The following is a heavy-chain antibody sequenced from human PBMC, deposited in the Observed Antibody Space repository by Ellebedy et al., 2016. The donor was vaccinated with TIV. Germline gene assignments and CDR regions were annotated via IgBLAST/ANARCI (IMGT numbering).Heavy chain of an antibody. D-gene: IGHD1-26*01. J-gene: IGHJ4*02. V-gene: IGHV3-48*02. CDR2: ISSSGSIM. Sequence: GGSLRLSCAASGFTFSSYSMNWVRQAPGKGLEWVSYISSSGSIMYYADSVKGRFTISRDNARNSLYLQMNSLRDEDTALHYCARSGSYYTDYWGQGTPVTVSS. CDR3: ARSGSYYTDY. CDR1: GFTFSSYS.